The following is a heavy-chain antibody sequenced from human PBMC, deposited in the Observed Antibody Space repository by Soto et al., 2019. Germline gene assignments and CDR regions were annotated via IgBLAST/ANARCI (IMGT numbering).Heavy chain of an antibody. CDR2: ISGSGGST. V-gene: IGHV3-23*01. Sequence: GGSLRLSCAASGFTFSSYAMSWVRQAPGKGLEWVSAISGSGGSTYYADSVKGRFTISRDNSKNTLYLQMNSLRAEDTAVYYCAKDTPSIAARYYYYYYMDVWGKGTTVTVSS. D-gene: IGHD6-6*01. CDR1: GFTFSSYA. J-gene: IGHJ6*03. CDR3: AKDTPSIAARYYYYYYMDV.